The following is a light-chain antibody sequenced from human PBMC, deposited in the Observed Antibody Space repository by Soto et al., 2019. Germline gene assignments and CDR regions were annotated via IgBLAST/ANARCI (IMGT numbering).Light chain of an antibody. CDR3: QQYHSFWT. CDR1: QSISSW. CDR2: KAS. J-gene: IGKJ1*01. Sequence: DIPMTQSPSTLSASVGDRITITCRASQSISSWLAWYQQKPGKAPKLLIYKASSLEGGVPSRFSGSGSGTEFTLTISSLQPDDFATYYCQQYHSFWTFGQGTKV. V-gene: IGKV1-5*03.